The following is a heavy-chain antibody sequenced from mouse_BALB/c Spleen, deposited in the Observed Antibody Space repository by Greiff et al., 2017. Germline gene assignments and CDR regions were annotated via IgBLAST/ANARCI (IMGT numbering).Heavy chain of an antibody. Sequence: EVQGVESGGGLVQPGGYLKLSCAASGFTFSSYGMSWVRQTPDKRLELVATINSNGGSTYYPDSVKGRFTISRDNAKNTLYLQMSSLKSEDTAMYYCARGDFDYWGQGTTLTVSS. CDR1: GFTFSSYG. J-gene: IGHJ2*01. V-gene: IGHV5-6-3*01. CDR3: ARGDFDY. CDR2: INSNGGST.